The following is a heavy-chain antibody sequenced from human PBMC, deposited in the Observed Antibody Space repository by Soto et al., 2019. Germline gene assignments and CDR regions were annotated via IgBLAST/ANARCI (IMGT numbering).Heavy chain of an antibody. CDR3: AGGQDYDILTGYYTFDY. D-gene: IGHD3-9*01. V-gene: IGHV4-59*08. J-gene: IGHJ4*02. Sequence: SETLSLTCTVSGGSISSYYWSWIRQPPGKGLEWIGYIYYSGSTNYNPSLKSRVTISVDTSKNQFSLKLSSVTAADTAVYYCAGGQDYDILTGYYTFDYWGQGTLVTVSS. CDR1: GGSISSYY. CDR2: IYYSGST.